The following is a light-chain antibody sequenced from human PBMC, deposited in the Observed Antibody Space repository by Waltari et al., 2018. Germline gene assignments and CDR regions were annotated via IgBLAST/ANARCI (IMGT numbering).Light chain of an antibody. V-gene: IGLV1-40*01. CDR3: QSYDISLRGV. CDR2: GNK. Sequence: QSVLTQPHSVSGAPGQRVTISCTGSSPNIGAGYDVHWYQYLPGTIPKLVIYGNKNRPTGVPDRFSGSKSGTSASLAITGLQAEDEAYYYCQSYDISLRGVFGGGTKLTVL. CDR1: SPNIGAGYD. J-gene: IGLJ3*02.